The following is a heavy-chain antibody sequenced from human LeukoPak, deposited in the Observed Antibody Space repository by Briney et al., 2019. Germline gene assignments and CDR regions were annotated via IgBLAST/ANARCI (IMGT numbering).Heavy chain of an antibody. J-gene: IGHJ4*02. CDR1: GFTFSRYA. CDR2: ISYDGRNK. D-gene: IGHD6-19*01. CDR3: ARDAYRSGSGGPDY. Sequence: AGGSLRLSCAASGFTFSRYALYWVRQAPGKGLEWVSFISYDGRNKYYADSVKGRFTISRDNSKNTLYLQMNSLRVEDTAVYYCARDAYRSGSGGPDYWGQGTLVTVSS. V-gene: IGHV3-30*04.